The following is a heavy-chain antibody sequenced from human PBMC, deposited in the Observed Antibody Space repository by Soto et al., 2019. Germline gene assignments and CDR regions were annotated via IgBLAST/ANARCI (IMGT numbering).Heavy chain of an antibody. Sequence: QVQLVQSGAEVKNPGSSVKVSCKASGGTFSSYAISWVRQAHGQGLEWMGGIIPIFGTANYAQKFQGRVTITADESTSTAYMELRSLRSEDTDVYYCARDSRIPTSSPRRYYFDYWGQGTMVTVSS. CDR2: IIPIFGTA. V-gene: IGHV1-69*01. J-gene: IGHJ4*02. D-gene: IGHD6-13*01. CDR1: GGTFSSYA. CDR3: ARDSRIPTSSPRRYYFDY.